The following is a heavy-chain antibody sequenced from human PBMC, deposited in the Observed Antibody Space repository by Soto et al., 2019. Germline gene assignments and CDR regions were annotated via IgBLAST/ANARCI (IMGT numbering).Heavy chain of an antibody. CDR1: GGSISSYY. V-gene: IGHV4-59*01. CDR2: IYYSGST. CDR3: ARSLEAAPDCYYYGMDV. Sequence: SETLSLTCTVSGGSISSYYWSWIRQPPGKGLEWIGYIYYSGSTNYNPSLKSRVTISVDTSKNQFSLKLSSVTAADTAVYYCARSLEAAPDCYYYGMDVWGQGTTVTVSS. J-gene: IGHJ6*02. D-gene: IGHD6-13*01.